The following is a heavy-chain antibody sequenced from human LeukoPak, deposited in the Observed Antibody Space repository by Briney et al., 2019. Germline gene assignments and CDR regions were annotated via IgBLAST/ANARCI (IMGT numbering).Heavy chain of an antibody. CDR2: ISWNRGSI. CDR3: AKDLGDYYGMDV. Sequence: GGSLRLSCAASGFTFDDYAMHCVREAPGGGLEWVSGISWNRGSIGYAGSVKGRFTISRDNAKNSLYLQMNSLRAEDTALYYCAKDLGDYYGMDVWGQGTTVTASS. V-gene: IGHV3-9*01. CDR1: GFTFDDYA. J-gene: IGHJ6*02.